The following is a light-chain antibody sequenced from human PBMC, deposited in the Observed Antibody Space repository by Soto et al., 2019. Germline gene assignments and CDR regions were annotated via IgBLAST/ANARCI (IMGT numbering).Light chain of an antibody. CDR3: QHRSNWPTT. CDR1: QSVNNY. J-gene: IGKJ2*01. V-gene: IGKV3-11*01. Sequence: EIVLTQSPAILSLSPGERATLSCRASQSVNNYLAWYQQKAGQAPRLLIYEGSKRATGIPARFSGSGSGTDFTLTISSLEPEDFAVDYCQHRSNWPTTFGQGTKVEIK. CDR2: EGS.